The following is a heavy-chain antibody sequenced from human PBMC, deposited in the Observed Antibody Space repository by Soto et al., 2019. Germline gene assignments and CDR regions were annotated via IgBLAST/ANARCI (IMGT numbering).Heavy chain of an antibody. CDR3: AITAGIVATTHFDY. D-gene: IGHD5-12*01. CDR2: IIPILGIA. Sequence: SVKVSCKASGGTFSSYTISWVRQAPGQGLEWMGWIIPILGIANYAQKFQGRVTITADKSTSTAYMELSSLRSEDTAVYYCAITAGIVATTHFDYWGQGTLVTVS. CDR1: GGTFSSYT. V-gene: IGHV1-69*02. J-gene: IGHJ4*02.